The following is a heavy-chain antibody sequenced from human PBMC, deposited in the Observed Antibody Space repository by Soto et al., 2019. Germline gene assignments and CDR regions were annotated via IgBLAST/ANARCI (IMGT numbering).Heavy chain of an antibody. CDR1: GFTFSSYS. D-gene: IGHD5-12*01. J-gene: IGHJ4*02. CDR2: ISSSSSYI. CDR3: ARGRGLGSSYDSDYDY. Sequence: GGSLRLSCAASGFTFSSYSMNWVRQAPGKGLEWVSSISSSSSYIYYADSVKGRFTISRDNAKNSLYLQMNSLRAEDTAVYYCARGRGLGSSYDSDYDYWGQGILVTVSS. V-gene: IGHV3-21*01.